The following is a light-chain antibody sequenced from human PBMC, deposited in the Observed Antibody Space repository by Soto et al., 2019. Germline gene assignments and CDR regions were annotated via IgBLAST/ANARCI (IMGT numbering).Light chain of an antibody. Sequence: QSALTQPASVSGSPGQSITISCTGTSSDVGGYKYVSWYQQHPGKAPKLMIYEVSNRPSAVSNRFSGSKSGNTASLTISGLQAEDEADYYCSSYTSSSTPYVFGTGTKVTVL. J-gene: IGLJ1*01. CDR1: SSDVGGYKY. V-gene: IGLV2-14*01. CDR2: EVS. CDR3: SSYTSSSTPYV.